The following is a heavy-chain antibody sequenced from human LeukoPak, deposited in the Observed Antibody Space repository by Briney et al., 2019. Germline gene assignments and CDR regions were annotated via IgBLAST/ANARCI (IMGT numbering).Heavy chain of an antibody. D-gene: IGHD3-10*01. CDR3: AKLYGSGTSYHPLDY. V-gene: IGHV3-30*02. CDR1: GFIFSDYG. CDR2: IRYDGSDK. J-gene: IGHJ4*02. Sequence: PGGSLRLSCAASGFIFSDYGMHWVRQAPGKGLEWVAFIRYDGSDKYYADSVKGRFTNSRDDSKNTLYLQMNSLRPEDTAVYYCAKLYGSGTSYHPLDYWGQGTLVTVSP.